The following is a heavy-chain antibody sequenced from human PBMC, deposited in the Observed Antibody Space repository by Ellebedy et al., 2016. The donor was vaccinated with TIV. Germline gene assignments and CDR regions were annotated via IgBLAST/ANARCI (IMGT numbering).Heavy chain of an antibody. J-gene: IGHJ3*02. CDR2: ISGSGAST. CDR3: ARDPMVRAVMAVGAFDI. D-gene: IGHD3-10*01. Sequence: PGGSLRLSCAASGFTFTTYAMTWVRQPPGKGLEWVSSISGSGASTYYADSVKGRFTISRDNSKNTLYLQMNSLRPEDSAVYYCARDPMVRAVMAVGAFDIWGQGAMVTVSS. V-gene: IGHV3-23*01. CDR1: GFTFTTYA.